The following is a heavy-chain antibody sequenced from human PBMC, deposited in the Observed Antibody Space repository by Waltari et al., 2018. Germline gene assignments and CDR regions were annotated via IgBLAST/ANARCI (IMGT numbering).Heavy chain of an antibody. Sequence: EVQLVESGGGLVQPGGSLRLSCAASGFTFSNYWMTWVRQAPGKGLAWVAIIKQDGSEKYYVESVRGRFTISRDNAKNSLYLQMNSLRAEDTAMYYCARQEASNSGWYGGYNYYGMDVWGQGTTVTVSS. V-gene: IGHV3-7*01. J-gene: IGHJ6*02. D-gene: IGHD6-19*01. CDR2: IKQDGSEK. CDR1: GFTFSNYW. CDR3: ARQEASNSGWYGGYNYYGMDV.